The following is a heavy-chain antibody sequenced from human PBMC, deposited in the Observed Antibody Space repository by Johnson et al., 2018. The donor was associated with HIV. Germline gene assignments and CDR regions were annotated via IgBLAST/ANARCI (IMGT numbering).Heavy chain of an antibody. CDR3: ARALRWPNAFDI. CDR2: IRSKANSYAT. V-gene: IGHV3-73*02. J-gene: IGHJ3*02. Sequence: VQLVESGGGLVQPGGSLKLSCAASGFTFSGSAMHWVRQASGKGLEWVGRIRSKANSYATAYAASVKGRFTISRDDSKNTAYLQMSSLRAEDTTIYYCARALRWPNAFDIWGQGTLVTVSS. D-gene: IGHD4-23*01. CDR1: GFTFSGSA.